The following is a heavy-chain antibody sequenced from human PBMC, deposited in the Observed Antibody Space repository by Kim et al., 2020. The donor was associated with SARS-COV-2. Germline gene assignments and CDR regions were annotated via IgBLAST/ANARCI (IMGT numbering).Heavy chain of an antibody. CDR3: ARDPGRYLDWSKYYYYGMDV. CDR2: INAGNGNT. D-gene: IGHD3-9*01. CDR1: GYTFTRYA. V-gene: IGHV1-3*01. J-gene: IGHJ6*02. Sequence: ASVKVSCKASGYTFTRYAMHWVRQAPGQRLEWMGWINAGNGNTKYSQKFQGRVTITRDTSASTAYMELSSLRSEDTAVYYCARDPGRYLDWSKYYYYGMDVWGQGTTVTVS.